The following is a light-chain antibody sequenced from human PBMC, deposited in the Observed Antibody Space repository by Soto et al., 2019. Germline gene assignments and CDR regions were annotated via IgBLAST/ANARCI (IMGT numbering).Light chain of an antibody. CDR3: QSYDSSLSGSV. V-gene: IGLV1-40*01. CDR1: SSNIGAGYD. CDR2: GNR. Sequence: QSVLTQPPSVSGAPGQRVTISCTGSSSNIGAGYDVHWYPQLPGTAPNLLINGNRNRPSGVPDRFSGSKSGTSASLAITGLQAEDVADYYCQSYDSSLSGSVFGGGTKLTVL. J-gene: IGLJ3*02.